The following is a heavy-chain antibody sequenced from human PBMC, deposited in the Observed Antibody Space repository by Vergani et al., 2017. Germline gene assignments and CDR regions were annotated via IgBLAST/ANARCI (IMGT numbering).Heavy chain of an antibody. CDR3: ARDQECSSTSCPVTHDY. CDR1: GFTFSSYS. V-gene: IGHV3-21*01. J-gene: IGHJ4*02. D-gene: IGHD2-2*01. Sequence: EVQLVESGGGLVKPGGSLRLSCAASGFTFSSYSMNWVRQAPGKGLEWVSSISSSSSYIYYADSVKGRFTISRDNAKNSLYLQMNSLRSEDTAVYYCARDQECSSTSCPVTHDYWGQGTLVTVSS. CDR2: ISSSSSYI.